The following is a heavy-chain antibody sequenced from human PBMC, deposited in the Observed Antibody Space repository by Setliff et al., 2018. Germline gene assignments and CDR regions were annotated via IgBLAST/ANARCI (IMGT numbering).Heavy chain of an antibody. CDR1: GFTLSGSA. CDR3: TRTSGLQFFNYYMDV. J-gene: IGHJ6*03. D-gene: IGHD3-3*01. Sequence: GGSLRLSCAASGFTLSGSAVHWVRQASGKGLEWVGRIRSKANSYATVYAASVKGRFTISRDDSKNTAYLQMNSLKTEDSAVYYCTRTSGLQFFNYYMDVWGKGTTVTVSS. CDR2: IRSKANSYAT. V-gene: IGHV3-73*01.